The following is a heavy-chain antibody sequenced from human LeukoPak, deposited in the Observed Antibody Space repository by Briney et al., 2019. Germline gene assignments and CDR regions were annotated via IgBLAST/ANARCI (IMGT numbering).Heavy chain of an antibody. V-gene: IGHV3-74*01. CDR3: AREPGFYFMDV. CDR1: GFTFSNYW. CDR2: INTDGSST. D-gene: IGHD1-14*01. Sequence: GSLRLSCSASGFTFSNYWMHWVRQTPRKGLVWGSHINTDGSSTNYADSVKGRFTISRDNAKNTLYLQMNSLRAEDTAVYYFAREPGFYFMDVWGKGTTVTVSS. J-gene: IGHJ6*03.